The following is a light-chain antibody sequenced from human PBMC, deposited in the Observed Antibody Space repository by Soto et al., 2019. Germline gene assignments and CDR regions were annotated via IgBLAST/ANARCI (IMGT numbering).Light chain of an antibody. V-gene: IGKV1-5*03. CDR2: KAS. CDR3: QQYNTYSRT. J-gene: IGKJ1*01. CDR1: QTISSW. Sequence: DIQMTQSPSSVSASVGDRVTITCLAIQTISSWLAWYQQKPGKAPKLLIYKASTLKSGVPSRFSGSGSGTEFTLTISSLQPDDFATYYCQQYNTYSRTFGQGTKVDIK.